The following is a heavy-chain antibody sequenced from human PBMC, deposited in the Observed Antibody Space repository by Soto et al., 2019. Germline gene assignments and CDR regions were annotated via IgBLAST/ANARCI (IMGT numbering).Heavy chain of an antibody. CDR1: GGSISGSYYY. D-gene: IGHD1-20*01. CDR2: VFYTGFT. CDR3: ASSQKGYNWNYFDH. Sequence: SETLSLTXAVSGGSISGSYYYWGWLRQSPGRGPEWIGSVFYTGFTSYNPSLESRVSVSVDTSKNQFSLKVSAVTAADTAVYYCASSQKGYNWNYFDHWGQGALVTAS. V-gene: IGHV4-39*01. J-gene: IGHJ4*02.